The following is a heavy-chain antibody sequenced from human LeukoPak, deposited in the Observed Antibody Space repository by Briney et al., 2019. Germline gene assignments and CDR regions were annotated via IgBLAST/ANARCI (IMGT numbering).Heavy chain of an antibody. J-gene: IGHJ6*02. CDR3: ARDPSPYCTNGVCYQHYYYYYGMDV. CDR1: GGTFSSYA. V-gene: IGHV1-69*13. CDR2: IIPIFGTA. Sequence: GASVKVSCKASGGTFSSYAISWVRQAPGQGLEWMGGIIPIFGTANYAQKFQGRVTITADESTSTAYMELSSLRSEDTAVYYCARDPSPYCTNGVCYQHYYYYYGMDVWGQGTTVTVSS. D-gene: IGHD2-8*01.